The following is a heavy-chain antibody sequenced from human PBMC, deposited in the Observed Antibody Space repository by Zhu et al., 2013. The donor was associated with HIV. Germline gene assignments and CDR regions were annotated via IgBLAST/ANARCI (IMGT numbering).Heavy chain of an antibody. Sequence: QVQLVQSGAEVKTPGASVKVSCKTSGYSFTNYGISWVRQAPGQGLEWMGWISGNNDDTNIAQRFQGRVSMTSDTSTSTVYMELRSLRSDDTAVFYXARDYYSDYVFDYWGLGNPGSPSPX. CDR3: ARDYYSDYVFDY. CDR2: ISGNNDDT. V-gene: IGHV1-18*01. D-gene: IGHD4-17*01. J-gene: IGHJ4*02. CDR1: GYSFTNYG.